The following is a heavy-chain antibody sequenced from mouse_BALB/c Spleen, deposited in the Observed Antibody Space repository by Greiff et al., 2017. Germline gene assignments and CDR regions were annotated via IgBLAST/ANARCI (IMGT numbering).Heavy chain of an antibody. CDR2: ISDGGSYT. Sequence: EVMLVESGGGLVKPGGSLKLSCAASGFTFSDYYMYWVRQTPEKRLEWVATISDGGSYTYYPDSVKGRFTISRDNAKNNLYLQMSSLKSEDTAMYYCARDGSSWYFDVWGAGTTGTVSS. J-gene: IGHJ1*01. CDR3: ARDGSSWYFDV. D-gene: IGHD1-1*01. V-gene: IGHV5-4*02. CDR1: GFTFSDYY.